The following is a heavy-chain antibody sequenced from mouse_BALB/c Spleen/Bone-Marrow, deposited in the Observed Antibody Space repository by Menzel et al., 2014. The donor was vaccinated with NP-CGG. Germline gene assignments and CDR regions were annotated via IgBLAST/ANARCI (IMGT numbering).Heavy chain of an antibody. Sequence: EVQRVESGGGLVKPGGSLKLSCAAPGFTFSDYYMYWVRQTPEKRLEWVATISDAGSYTYYPDSVKGRFTISRDNAKNNLYLQMISLKSGDTAMYYCARDGDYRYAWFAYWGQGTLVTVST. J-gene: IGHJ3*01. D-gene: IGHD2-14*01. CDR3: ARDGDYRYAWFAY. CDR2: ISDAGSYT. CDR1: GFTFSDYY. V-gene: IGHV5-4*02.